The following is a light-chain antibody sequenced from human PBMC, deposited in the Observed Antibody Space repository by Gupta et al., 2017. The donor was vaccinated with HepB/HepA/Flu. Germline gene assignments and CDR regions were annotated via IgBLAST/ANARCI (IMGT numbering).Light chain of an antibody. V-gene: IGKV2-28*01. J-gene: IGKJ1*01. CDR1: QSLLHSNGYNY. CDR3: RQTLQTPRT. CDR2: LGF. Sequence: DSVMTQYPLSLPVTPGEPASISCRSSQSLLHSNGYNYLDWYLQKPGQSPQLLIYLGFHRASGVPDRFSGSGSGTDFTLNISRVEADDVGVYYCRQTLQTPRTFGQGTKVEIK.